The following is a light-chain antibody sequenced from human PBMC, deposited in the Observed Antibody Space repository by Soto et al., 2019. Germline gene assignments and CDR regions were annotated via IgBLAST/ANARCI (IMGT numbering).Light chain of an antibody. CDR3: QQYNSYPLT. Sequence: DIQMTQSPSTLSASVGDRVTITCRASQSISSWLAWYQQKPGKAPNLLIYKASSFESGVPSRFSGSGSGTEFPLTISSLQPDDFATYYCQQYNSYPLTFGGGTKVEIK. CDR2: KAS. J-gene: IGKJ4*02. V-gene: IGKV1-5*03. CDR1: QSISSW.